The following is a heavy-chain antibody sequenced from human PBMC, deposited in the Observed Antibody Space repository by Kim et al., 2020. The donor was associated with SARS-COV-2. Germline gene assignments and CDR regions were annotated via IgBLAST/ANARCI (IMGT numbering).Heavy chain of an antibody. V-gene: IGHV4-39*01. J-gene: IGHJ1*01. D-gene: IGHD1-26*01. CDR3: ANPGSGSYSGGVYFQH. Sequence: SLKSRVTISVDTSKNQFSLKLSSVTAADTAVYYCANPGSGSYSGGVYFQHWGQGTLVTVSS.